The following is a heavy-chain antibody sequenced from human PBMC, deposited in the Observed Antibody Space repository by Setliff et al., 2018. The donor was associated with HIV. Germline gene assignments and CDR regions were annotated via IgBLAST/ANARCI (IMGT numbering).Heavy chain of an antibody. Sequence: GSLRLSCAASGFTFNTSAMSWVRQAPGKGLEWVSVISGSGDDTQYVDSVKGRFTISRDNSKNTLYLQMSSLRADDTALYYCARQAHPRGFYGSSGLFDSWVQGTLVTVSS. CDR3: ARQAHPRGFYGSSGLFDS. V-gene: IGHV3-23*01. CDR2: ISGSGDDT. CDR1: GFTFNTSA. J-gene: IGHJ4*02. D-gene: IGHD3-22*01.